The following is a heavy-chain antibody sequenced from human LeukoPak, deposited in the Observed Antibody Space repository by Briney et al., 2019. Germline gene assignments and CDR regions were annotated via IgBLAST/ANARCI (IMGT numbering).Heavy chain of an antibody. J-gene: IGHJ5*02. V-gene: IGHV3-23*01. CDR3: ARVQPDNNDEYNWFDP. Sequence: GGSLRLFCAASGFTFNSYAMTWVRQGAGRGLEWVSTISGTSGTASYADSVEGRFSISRDDSKNTVYLQMTSLRVEDTAVYFCARVQPDNNDEYNWFDPWGQGTQVTVSS. D-gene: IGHD1-1*01. CDR2: ISGTSGTA. CDR1: GFTFNSYA.